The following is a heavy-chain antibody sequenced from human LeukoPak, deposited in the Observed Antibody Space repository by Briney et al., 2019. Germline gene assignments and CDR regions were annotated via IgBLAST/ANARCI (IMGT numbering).Heavy chain of an antibody. CDR3: ARHSGSYGIYWFDP. CDR1: GGSISSSTYS. CDR2: IYYSGST. Sequence: PSETLSLTCTVSGGSISSSTYSWGWIRQPPGKGLEWIGSIYYSGSTYYNPSLKSRVTISVDTSKNQSSLKLSSVTAADTAAYYCARHSGSYGIYWFDPWGQGTLVTVSS. V-gene: IGHV4-39*01. D-gene: IGHD1-26*01. J-gene: IGHJ5*02.